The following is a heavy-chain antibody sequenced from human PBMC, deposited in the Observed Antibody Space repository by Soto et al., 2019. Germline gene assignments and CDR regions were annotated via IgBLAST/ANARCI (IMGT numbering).Heavy chain of an antibody. CDR2: IYHSGST. CDR3: ARDRDGYNYAFDI. V-gene: IGHV4-38-2*02. D-gene: IGHD5-12*01. J-gene: IGHJ3*02. CDR1: DYSISSGYY. Sequence: SETLSLTCGVSDYSISSGYYWAWIRQPPGKGLEWLGSIYHSGSTYQNPSLSSRVTISVDTSRNKFSLRLSSVTAADTAVYYCARDRDGYNYAFDIWGQGTVVTISS.